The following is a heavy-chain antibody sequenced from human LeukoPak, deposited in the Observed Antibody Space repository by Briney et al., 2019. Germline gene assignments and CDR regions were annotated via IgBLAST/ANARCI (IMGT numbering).Heavy chain of an antibody. CDR3: ARGPLSTTTKDFQH. V-gene: IGHV4-34*01. CDR2: INHSGST. Sequence: NPSETLSLTCAVYGGSFSGYYWRWIRQPPGKGLEWIGEINHSGSTNYNPSLKSRVTISVDTSKNQFSLKLSSVTAADTAVYYCARGPLSTTTKDFQHWGQGTLVTVSS. J-gene: IGHJ1*01. D-gene: IGHD1-26*01. CDR1: GGSFSGYY.